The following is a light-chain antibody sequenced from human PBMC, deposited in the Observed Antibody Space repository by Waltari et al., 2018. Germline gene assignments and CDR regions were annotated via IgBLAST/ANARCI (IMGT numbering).Light chain of an antibody. J-gene: IGKJ5*01. CDR1: QSVSSF. CDR2: DAS. V-gene: IGKV3-11*01. CDR3: QQRKTWPIT. Sequence: EIVLTQSPATLSLSPGERATLSCRASQSVSSFLAWYQQKRGPAPRLLIYDASTRATGIPARFSGSGSGTDFTLTISSLEPEDFAVYYCQQRKTWPITFGQGTRLEIK.